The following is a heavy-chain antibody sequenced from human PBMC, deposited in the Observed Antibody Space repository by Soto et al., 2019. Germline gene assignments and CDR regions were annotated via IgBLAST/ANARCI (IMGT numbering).Heavy chain of an antibody. V-gene: IGHV4-59*06. Sequence: SETLSLTCTVSGGSISSYYWSWIRQHPGKGLEWIGYIYYSGSTYYNPSLKSRVTISVDTSKNQFSLKLSSVTAADTAVYYCGRVCGGDCHNGMDVWGQGTTVTVSS. CDR1: GGSISSYY. J-gene: IGHJ6*02. CDR2: IYYSGST. D-gene: IGHD2-21*02. CDR3: GRVCGGDCHNGMDV.